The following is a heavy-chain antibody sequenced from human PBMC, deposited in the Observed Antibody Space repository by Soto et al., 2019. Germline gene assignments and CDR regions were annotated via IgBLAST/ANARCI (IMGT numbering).Heavy chain of an antibody. CDR2: ISSSSSYI. V-gene: IGHV3-21*01. CDR3: ARGSHRPYYYGMDV. Sequence: GGSLRLSCAASGFTFSSYSMNWVRQAPGKGLEWVSSISSSSSYIYYADSVKGRFTISRDNAKNSLYLQMNSLRAEDTAVYYCARGSHRPYYYGMDVWGQGTTVTVSS. J-gene: IGHJ6*02. CDR1: GFTFSSYS.